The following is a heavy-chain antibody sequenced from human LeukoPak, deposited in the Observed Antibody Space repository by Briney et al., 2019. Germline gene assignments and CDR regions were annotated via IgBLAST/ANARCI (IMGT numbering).Heavy chain of an antibody. CDR1: GFAFSSTY. CDR3: ARDSNYDY. Sequence: GSLRLSCAASGFAFSSTYMSWVRRAPGKGLEWVSVIYSGGSTYYADSVKGRFTISRDNSKNTLYLQMNSLRAEDTAVYYCARDSNYDYWGQGTLVTVSS. CDR2: IYSGGST. V-gene: IGHV3-53*05. D-gene: IGHD3-3*02. J-gene: IGHJ4*02.